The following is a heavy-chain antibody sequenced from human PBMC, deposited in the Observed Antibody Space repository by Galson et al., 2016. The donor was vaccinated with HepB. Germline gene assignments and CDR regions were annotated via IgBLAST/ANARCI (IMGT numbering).Heavy chain of an antibody. D-gene: IGHD3-16*02. Sequence: SLRLSCAASGFTISPYWMSWVRQTPGKGLEWVAIIKHDGSEEYYVDSVKGRFTISRDNAQNSLYLQMNSLRAEDTAFYYCAKDMHFWGSYRPFDYWGQGTLVTVSS. CDR3: AKDMHFWGSYRPFDY. J-gene: IGHJ4*02. V-gene: IGHV3-7*03. CDR1: GFTISPYW. CDR2: IKHDGSEE.